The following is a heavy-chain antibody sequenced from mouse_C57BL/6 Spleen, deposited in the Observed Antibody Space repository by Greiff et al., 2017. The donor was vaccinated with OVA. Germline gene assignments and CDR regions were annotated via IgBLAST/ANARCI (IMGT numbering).Heavy chain of an antibody. CDR1: GFTFSDYY. Sequence: EVKLVESEGGLVQPGSSMKLSCTASGFTFSDYYMAWVRQVPEKGLEWVANINYDGSSTYYLDSLKSRFIISRDNAKNILYLQMSSLKSEDTATYYCARDYEDAMDYWGQGTSVTVSS. J-gene: IGHJ4*01. D-gene: IGHD2-12*01. CDR2: INYDGSST. V-gene: IGHV5-16*01. CDR3: ARDYEDAMDY.